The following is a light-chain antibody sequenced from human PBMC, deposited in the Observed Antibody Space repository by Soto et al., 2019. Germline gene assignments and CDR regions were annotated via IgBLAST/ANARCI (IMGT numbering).Light chain of an antibody. J-gene: IGKJ1*01. V-gene: IGKV3-15*01. Sequence: EIVMTQSPATLSVSLGDRATLSCRASQSVSSNLDWYQQKPGQAPRLLIYGASTLATGIPARFSGSGSGTGFTLTISSLQSEDFAAYYCQQYYSSPQTFGQGTKVDIK. CDR1: QSVSSN. CDR2: GAS. CDR3: QQYYSSPQT.